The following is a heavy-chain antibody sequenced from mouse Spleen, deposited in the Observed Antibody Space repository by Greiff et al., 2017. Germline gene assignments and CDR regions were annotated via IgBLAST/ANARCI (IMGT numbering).Heavy chain of an antibody. Sequence: EVKLVESGPGLVKPSQSLSLTCSVTGYSITSGYYWNWIRQFPGNKLEWMGYISYDGSNNYNPSLKNRISITRDTSKNQFFLKLNSVTTEDTATYYCARDSPYRFLAYWGQGTLVTVSA. CDR3: ARDSPYRFLAY. CDR2: ISYDGSN. J-gene: IGHJ3*01. CDR1: GYSITSGYY. D-gene: IGHD2-14*01. V-gene: IGHV3-6*01.